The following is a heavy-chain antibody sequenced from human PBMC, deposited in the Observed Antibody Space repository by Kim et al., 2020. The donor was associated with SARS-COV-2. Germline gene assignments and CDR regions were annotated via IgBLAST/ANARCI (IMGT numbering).Heavy chain of an antibody. CDR2: ISWNSGSI. Sequence: GGSLRLSCAASGFTFDDYAMHWVRQAPGKGLEWVSGISWNSGSIGYADSVKGRFTISRDNAKNSLYLQMNSLRAEDTALYYCAKGYYHYYGSGSFFDYWGQGTLVTVSS. CDR1: GFTFDDYA. J-gene: IGHJ4*02. CDR3: AKGYYHYYGSGSFFDY. D-gene: IGHD3-10*01. V-gene: IGHV3-9*01.